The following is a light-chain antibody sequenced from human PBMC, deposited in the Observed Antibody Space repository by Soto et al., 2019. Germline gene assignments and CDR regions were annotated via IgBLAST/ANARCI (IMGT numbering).Light chain of an antibody. CDR3: QAWDSSTVV. J-gene: IGLJ2*01. V-gene: IGLV3-1*01. Sequence: SYELTQPPSVSVSPGQTASITCSGDKLGDKYACWYQQKPGQSPVLVIYQDSKRPSGIPERFSGSKSGNTATLTISGTQAMDEADYYCQAWDSSTVVFGGGTKVTV. CDR1: KLGDKY. CDR2: QDS.